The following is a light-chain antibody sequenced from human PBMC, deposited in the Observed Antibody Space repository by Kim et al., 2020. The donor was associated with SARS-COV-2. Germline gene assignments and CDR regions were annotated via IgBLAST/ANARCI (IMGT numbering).Light chain of an antibody. Sequence: DIHMTQSPSSLSASVGDRVTITCRASQSISSSLNWYQQKPGKAPKLLIYAASSLQSGVPSRFSGSGSGTDFTLTISSLQPEDFATYYCQQSYNNPYTFGQGTKLEI. V-gene: IGKV1-39*01. CDR2: AAS. J-gene: IGKJ2*01. CDR3: QQSYNNPYT. CDR1: QSISSS.